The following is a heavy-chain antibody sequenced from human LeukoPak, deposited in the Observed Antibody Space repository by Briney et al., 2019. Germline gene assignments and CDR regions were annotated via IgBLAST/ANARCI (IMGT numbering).Heavy chain of an antibody. Sequence: ASVKVSCKVSGYTLTELSMHWVRQAPGKGLEWMGGFDPEDGETIYAQKFQGRVTMTEDTSTDTAYMELSSLRSEDTAVYYCATDGYSGSFYNWFDPWGQGTLVTVSS. CDR2: FDPEDGET. V-gene: IGHV1-24*01. CDR1: GYTLTELS. D-gene: IGHD1-26*01. CDR3: ATDGYSGSFYNWFDP. J-gene: IGHJ5*02.